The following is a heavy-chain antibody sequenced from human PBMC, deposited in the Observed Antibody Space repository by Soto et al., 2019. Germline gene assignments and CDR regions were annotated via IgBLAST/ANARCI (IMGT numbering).Heavy chain of an antibody. CDR3: ARQGCSGGSCHLFYMDV. CDR2: ISYSGST. V-gene: IGHV4-59*08. D-gene: IGHD2-15*01. Sequence: SVTMSLTCAVVGGSFRGYNCRWIRKTTGKGLEWIGYISYSGSTNYNPSLKSRVTISVDTSKNQFSLKLSSVTAADTAVYYCARQGCSGGSCHLFYMDVWGKGTTVTVSS. J-gene: IGHJ6*03. CDR1: GGSFRGYN.